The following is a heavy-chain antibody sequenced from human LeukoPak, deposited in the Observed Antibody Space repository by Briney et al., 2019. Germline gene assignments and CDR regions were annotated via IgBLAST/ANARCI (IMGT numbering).Heavy chain of an antibody. CDR1: SGSISSNDYY. CDR2: IYYSGST. V-gene: IGHV4-30-4*01. CDR3: ARVMKYSGSYYSFYYYGMDV. D-gene: IGHD1-26*01. J-gene: IGHJ6*02. Sequence: PSQTLSLTCTVSSGSISSNDYYWNWIRQPPEKGLEWIGYIYYSGSTYCNPSLKSRVTISIDPSKNQFSLNLSSVTAADTAVYYCARVMKYSGSYYSFYYYGMDVWGQGTTVTVSS.